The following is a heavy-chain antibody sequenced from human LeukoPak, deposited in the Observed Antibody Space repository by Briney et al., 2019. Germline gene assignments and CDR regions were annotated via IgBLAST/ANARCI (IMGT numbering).Heavy chain of an antibody. CDR2: INPSGGST. D-gene: IGHD6-13*01. J-gene: IGHJ4*02. CDR3: ARVASIAAAVMYYFDY. Sequence: ASVKVSCKASGYTCTGYYMHWVRQAPGQGLEWMGIINPSGGSTSYAQKFQGRVTMTRDTSTSTVYMELSSLRSEDTAVYYCARVASIAAAVMYYFDYWGQGTLVTVSS. V-gene: IGHV1-46*01. CDR1: GYTCTGYY.